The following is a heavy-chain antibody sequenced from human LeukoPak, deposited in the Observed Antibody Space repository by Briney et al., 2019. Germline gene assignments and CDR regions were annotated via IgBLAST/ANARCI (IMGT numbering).Heavy chain of an antibody. J-gene: IGHJ4*02. CDR2: INPSDGST. Sequence: ASVTVSCKAFGYSLTNYYFHWVRQAPAQGLAWMGVINPSDGSTSYAQKFQGRITVTRDTYTNTVYMDLSSVRSEDTATYYCARGAPTTRIGAGRFDYWGQGSLLTVAS. CDR3: ARGAPTTRIGAGRFDY. D-gene: IGHD4-11*01. V-gene: IGHV1-46*01. CDR1: GYSLTNYY.